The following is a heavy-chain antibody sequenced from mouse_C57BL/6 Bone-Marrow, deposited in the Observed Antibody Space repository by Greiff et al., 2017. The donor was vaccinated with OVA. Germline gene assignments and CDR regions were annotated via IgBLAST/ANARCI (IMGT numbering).Heavy chain of an antibody. Sequence: VQLQQSVAELVRPGASVKLSCTASGFNIKNTYMHWVKQRPEQSLEWIGRIDPANGNTKYAPKFQGKATITADTSSNTAYLQLSSLTSEDTAIYYCASHYYGSSSYFDYWGQGTTLTVSS. V-gene: IGHV14-3*01. CDR2: IDPANGNT. J-gene: IGHJ2*01. CDR1: GFNIKNTY. D-gene: IGHD1-1*01. CDR3: ASHYYGSSSYFDY.